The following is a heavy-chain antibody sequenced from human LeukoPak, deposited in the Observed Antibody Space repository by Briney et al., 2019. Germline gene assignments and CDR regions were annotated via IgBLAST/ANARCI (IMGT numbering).Heavy chain of an antibody. D-gene: IGHD4/OR15-4a*01. V-gene: IGHV4-39*07. CDR3: ARRAGAYSHPYDY. J-gene: IGHJ4*02. Sequence: SETLSLTCTVSSASITSSPYFWAWIRQSPGKGLEWIGEINHSGSTNYNPSLKSRVTISVDTSKNQFSLKLSSVTAADTAVYYCARRAGAYSHPYDYWGQGTLVTVSS. CDR1: SASITSSPYF. CDR2: INHSGST.